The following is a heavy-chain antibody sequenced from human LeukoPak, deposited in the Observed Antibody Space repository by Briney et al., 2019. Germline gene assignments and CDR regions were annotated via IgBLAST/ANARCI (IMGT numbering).Heavy chain of an antibody. CDR1: GDSISSRDW. CDR2: IYLGGSS. CDR3: ARSPLWITIKGGAFDI. J-gene: IGHJ3*02. D-gene: IGHD3-10*01. Sequence: SGTLSLTCTVSGDSISSRDWWSWVRQPPGKGLEWIGEIYLGGSSNYNPSFKSRVTISLDKSKNLFSLKLNSVTAADTAVYYCARSPLWITIKGGAFDIWGQGTMVTVSS. V-gene: IGHV4-4*02.